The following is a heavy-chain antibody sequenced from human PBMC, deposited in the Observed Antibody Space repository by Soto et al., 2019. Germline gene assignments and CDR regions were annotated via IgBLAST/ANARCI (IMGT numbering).Heavy chain of an antibody. V-gene: IGHV3-9*01. D-gene: IGHD6-13*01. Sequence: PGGSLRLSCAASGFTFDDYAMHWVRQAPGKGLEWVSGISWNSGSIGYADSVKGRFTISRDNAKNSLYLQMNSLRAEDTALYYCAKDRTAAESYYFDYWGQGTLVTVSS. CDR3: AKDRTAAESYYFDY. CDR1: GFTFDDYA. J-gene: IGHJ4*02. CDR2: ISWNSGSI.